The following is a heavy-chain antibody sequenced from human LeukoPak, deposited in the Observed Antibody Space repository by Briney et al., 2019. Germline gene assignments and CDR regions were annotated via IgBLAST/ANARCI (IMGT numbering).Heavy chain of an antibody. CDR3: ARVGATTRYYFDY. J-gene: IGHJ4*02. CDR2: IYYSGST. CDR1: GGSISSYY. V-gene: IGHV4-59*01. Sequence: PSETLSLTCTVSGGSISSYYWSWVRQLPGKGLEWIGYIYYSGSTNYNPSLKSRVTISVDTSKNQFSLKLSSVTAADTAVYYCARVGATTRYYFDYWGQGTLVTVSS. D-gene: IGHD1-26*01.